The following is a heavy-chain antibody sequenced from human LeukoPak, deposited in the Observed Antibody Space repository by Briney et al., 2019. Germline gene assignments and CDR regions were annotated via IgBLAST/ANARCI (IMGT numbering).Heavy chain of an antibody. J-gene: IGHJ3*01. V-gene: IGHV3-30*02. CDR2: IRYGGRINE. Sequence: GGSLRLSCAASGFTFSSYAMSWVRQAPGKGLEWVAFIRYGGRINEYYADSVKGRFTISRDNSKRSLYLQMNSLIPEDTAVYYCARSRAPTADPDAFDVWGQGTMVTVSS. CDR1: GFTFSSYA. CDR3: ARSRAPTADPDAFDV. D-gene: IGHD1-14*01.